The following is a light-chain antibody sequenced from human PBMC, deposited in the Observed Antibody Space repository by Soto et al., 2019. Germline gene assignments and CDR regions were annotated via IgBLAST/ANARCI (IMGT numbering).Light chain of an antibody. J-gene: IGKJ1*01. Sequence: DVQMTQSPSSLSASVGDRVTITCRASQSISNYLNWYQQKPGKAPKLLMFAASSLQCGVPSRFSGGRSGTDFTLTISSLQPEDFATYYCQQSYGTPLTFGQGTKVEIK. CDR3: QQSYGTPLT. CDR2: AAS. CDR1: QSISNY. V-gene: IGKV1-39*01.